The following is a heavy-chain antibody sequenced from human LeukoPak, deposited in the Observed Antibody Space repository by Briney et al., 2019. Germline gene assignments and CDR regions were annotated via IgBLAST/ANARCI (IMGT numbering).Heavy chain of an antibody. CDR1: GFTVSNNY. CDR2: IYSGGST. J-gene: IGHJ6*03. Sequence: GGSLRLSCAASGFTVSNNYMSWVRQAPGKGLEWVSVIYSGGSTYYADSVKGRFTISRDNSKNTLYLQMNSLRAEDTAVDYCARGPSYYYYMDVWGKGTTVTVSS. CDR3: ARGPSYYYYMDV. V-gene: IGHV3-53*01.